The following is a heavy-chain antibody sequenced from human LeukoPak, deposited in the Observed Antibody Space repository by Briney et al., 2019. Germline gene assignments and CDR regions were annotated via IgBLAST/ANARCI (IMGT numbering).Heavy chain of an antibody. CDR3: AKRPRTVTTFDY. J-gene: IGHJ4*02. CDR2: ISGSGGST. D-gene: IGHD4-17*01. Sequence: SGGSLRLSCAASGFTFSSYAMSWVRQAPGKGLEWVSAISGSGGSTYYADSVKGRFTISRDNSKNTLYLQMSSLRAEDTAVYYCAKRPRTVTTFDYWGQGTLVTVSS. V-gene: IGHV3-23*01. CDR1: GFTFSSYA.